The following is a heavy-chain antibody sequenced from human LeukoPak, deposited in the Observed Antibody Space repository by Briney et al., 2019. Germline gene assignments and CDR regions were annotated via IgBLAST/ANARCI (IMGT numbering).Heavy chain of an antibody. CDR3: ARDQKGEDYSDYYYYYMDV. J-gene: IGHJ6*03. V-gene: IGHV3-21*01. D-gene: IGHD4-11*01. CDR1: GFTFSSYS. Sequence: NPGGSLRLSCAASGFTFSSYSMNWVRQAPGKGLEWVSSISSSSSYIYYADSVKGRFTISRDNAKNSLYLQMNSLRAEDTAVYYCARDQKGEDYSDYYYYYMDVWGKGTTVTVSS. CDR2: ISSSSSYI.